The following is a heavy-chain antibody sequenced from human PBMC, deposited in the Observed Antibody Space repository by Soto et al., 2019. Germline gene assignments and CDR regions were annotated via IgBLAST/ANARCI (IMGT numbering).Heavy chain of an antibody. J-gene: IGHJ4*02. CDR3: GRELLSYCYGVAYDY. V-gene: IGHV3-30-3*01. D-gene: IGHD5-18*01. Sequence: QVQLVESGGGVVQPGRSLRLSCAASGFTFSSYAMHWVRQAPGKGLEWVAVISYDGSNKYYGDSVKGRFTISRDNSKNTLYLKMNSMSAEDTAVYYCGRELLSYCYGVAYDYWGQGTMVTVSS. CDR2: ISYDGSNK. CDR1: GFTFSSYA.